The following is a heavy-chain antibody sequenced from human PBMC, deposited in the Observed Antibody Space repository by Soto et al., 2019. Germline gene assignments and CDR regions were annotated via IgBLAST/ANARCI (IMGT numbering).Heavy chain of an antibody. CDR2: ITFRGDYT. V-gene: IGHV3-23*01. CDR3: AKLGTMGVFDN. CDR1: GFTFSSYA. Sequence: EVQILESGGGLVSPGGSLRLSCAASGFTFSSYAMSWVRQAPGKGLEWLAGITFRGDYTYYADSVKGRFSLSRDNSRNRLDLQMNNLKVEDTALYYCAKLGTMGVFDNWGQGTLLTVSS. J-gene: IGHJ4*02. D-gene: IGHD1-26*01.